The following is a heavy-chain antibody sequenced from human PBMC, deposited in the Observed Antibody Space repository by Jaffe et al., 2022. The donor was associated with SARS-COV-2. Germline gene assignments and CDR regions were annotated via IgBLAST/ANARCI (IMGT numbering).Heavy chain of an antibody. J-gene: IGHJ4*02. CDR3: ARGGSWFGHFDS. CDR2: IYYTGIT. V-gene: IGHV4-59*01. CDR1: GGSISTYY. Sequence: QVQLQESGPGLVKPSETLSLTCTVSGGSISTYYWSWIRQPPGKGLEWIGYIYYTGITNYNPSLKSRITISVDTSKNQFSLKLSSVTAADTAVYYCARGGSWFGHFDSWGQGTLVTVSS. D-gene: IGHD6-13*01.